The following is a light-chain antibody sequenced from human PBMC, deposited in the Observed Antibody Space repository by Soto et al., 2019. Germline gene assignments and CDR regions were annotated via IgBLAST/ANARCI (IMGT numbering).Light chain of an antibody. CDR1: QSVSSSY. Sequence: EIELTQSPGTLSLSPGERATLSCRASQSVSSSYLAWYQQKPGQAPRLLIYGASNRATGIPDRFSGSRSGTDFTLTISRLEPEDFAVYYCQQYGSSPYSFGQGTKLEIK. CDR3: QQYGSSPYS. V-gene: IGKV3-20*01. J-gene: IGKJ2*03. CDR2: GAS.